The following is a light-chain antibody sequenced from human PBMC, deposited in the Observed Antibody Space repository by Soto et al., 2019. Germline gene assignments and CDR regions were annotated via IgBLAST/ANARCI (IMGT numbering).Light chain of an antibody. CDR3: QQGKDFPLT. J-gene: IGKJ4*01. CDR1: QDINIW. CDR2: RAS. V-gene: IGKV1-12*01. Sequence: DIQVTQSPSSVSASVGDRVTITCRASQDINIWLAWYQQKPGQAPKLLIYRASSLLGGVPSRFSGSGSGTEFTLTISSLQPEDLATYYCQQGKDFPLTFGGGTKVELK.